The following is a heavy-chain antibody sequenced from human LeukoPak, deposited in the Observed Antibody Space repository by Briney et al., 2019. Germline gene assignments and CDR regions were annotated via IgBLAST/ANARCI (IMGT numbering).Heavy chain of an antibody. CDR3: ARDDGGTFDY. CDR1: GCTFSSYW. J-gene: IGHJ4*02. CDR2: IKQDGSEK. Sequence: GGSLRLSCAASGCTFSSYWMSWVRQAPGKGLEWVANIKQDGSEKYYVDSVKGRFTISRDNAKNSLYLQMNSLRAEDTAVYYCARDDGGTFDYWGQGTLVTVSS. D-gene: IGHD3-16*01. V-gene: IGHV3-7*01.